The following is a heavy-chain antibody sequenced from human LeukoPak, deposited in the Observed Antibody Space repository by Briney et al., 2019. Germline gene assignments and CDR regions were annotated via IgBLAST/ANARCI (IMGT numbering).Heavy chain of an antibody. D-gene: IGHD3-3*01. CDR2: ISSSSSYI. CDR1: GFTFSSYS. V-gene: IGHV3-21*01. CDR3: ARGFLEWATDAFDI. Sequence: GGSLRLSCAASGFTFSSYSMNWVRQAPGKGLEWVSSISSSSSYIYYADSVKGRFNISRDNAKNSLYLQMNSLRAEDTAVYYCARGFLEWATDAFDIWGQGTMVTVSS. J-gene: IGHJ3*02.